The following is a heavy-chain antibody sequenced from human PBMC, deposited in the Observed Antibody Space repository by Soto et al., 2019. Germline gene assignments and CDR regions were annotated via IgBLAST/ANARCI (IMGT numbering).Heavy chain of an antibody. CDR3: AKGYCSSTSCLPTHDP. Sequence: SLRLSCAASGFTFDDYAMHWVRQAPGKGLEWVSGISWNSGSIGYADSVKGRFTISRDNAKNSLYLQMNSLRAEDTALYYCAKGYCSSTSCLPTHDPWGQGTLVTVSS. CDR2: ISWNSGSI. D-gene: IGHD2-2*01. J-gene: IGHJ5*02. CDR1: GFTFDDYA. V-gene: IGHV3-9*01.